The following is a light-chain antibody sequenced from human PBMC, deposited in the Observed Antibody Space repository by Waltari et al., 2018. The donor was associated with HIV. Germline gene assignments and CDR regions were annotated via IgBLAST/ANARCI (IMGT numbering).Light chain of an antibody. CDR1: NSDIGSYDY. CDR3: SSFADRDGFYVL. CDR2: EVT. J-gene: IGLJ2*01. V-gene: IGLV2-8*01. Sequence: QSALTQPPSASGSPGQSVTLSCTGSNSDIGSYDYVSWYQLHPGKAPKLVISEVTKRPSGVSDRFSGSKSANTAFQTVSGLQAEDEADYYCSSFADRDGFYVLFGGGTRLTVL.